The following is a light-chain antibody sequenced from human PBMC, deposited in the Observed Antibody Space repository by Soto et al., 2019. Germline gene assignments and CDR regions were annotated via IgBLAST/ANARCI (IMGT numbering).Light chain of an antibody. Sequence: EIVLTQSPGTLSLSPGERATLSCRASQSVSSTYLAWYQQKPGQAPRLLIYDASTRAAGSPDRFSGSGSGTDFTLTISRLEAEDVAVYYCHQYASSPWTFGQGAKVEIK. CDR1: QSVSSTY. J-gene: IGKJ1*01. CDR2: DAS. V-gene: IGKV3-20*01. CDR3: HQYASSPWT.